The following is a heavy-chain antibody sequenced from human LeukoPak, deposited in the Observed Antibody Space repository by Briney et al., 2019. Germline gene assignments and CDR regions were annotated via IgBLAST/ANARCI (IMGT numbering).Heavy chain of an antibody. Sequence: PSETLSLTCTVSGGSISSSSYYWGWIRQPPGKGLEWIGRIYYSGSTYYNPSLKSRVTISVDTSKNQFSLKLSSVTAADTAVYYCASGGSSGYYFYWGQGTLVTVSS. CDR1: GGSISSSSYY. J-gene: IGHJ4*02. CDR3: ASGGSSGYYFY. CDR2: IYYSGST. D-gene: IGHD3-22*01. V-gene: IGHV4-39*01.